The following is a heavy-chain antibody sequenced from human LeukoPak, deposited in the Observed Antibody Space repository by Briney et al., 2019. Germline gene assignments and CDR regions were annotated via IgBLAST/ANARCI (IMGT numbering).Heavy chain of an antibody. Sequence: PGGSLRLSCATSGFTFSGSAIHWVRQASGKRLEWVGRIRSKANSYATTDVASVKGRFTISRGDSKNTAYLEMSSLKTEDTAVYYCTRPSYDSSVSGVVYWGQGTLVTVSS. CDR1: GFTFSGSA. D-gene: IGHD3-22*01. V-gene: IGHV3-73*01. J-gene: IGHJ4*02. CDR2: IRSKANSYAT. CDR3: TRPSYDSSVSGVVY.